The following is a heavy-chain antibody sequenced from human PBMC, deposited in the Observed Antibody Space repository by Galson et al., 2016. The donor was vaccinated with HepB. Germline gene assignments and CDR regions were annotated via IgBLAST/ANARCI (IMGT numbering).Heavy chain of an antibody. CDR1: GYTFANYY. V-gene: IGHV1-18*01. CDR2: VRTDNGDT. Sequence: SVKVSCKVSGYTFANYYVTWVRQAPGQGLEWMGWVRTDNGDTNYAQKLQDSVAMTADTSTSTAYMELRSLRSDDTAVYYCARGHCTGTNCYWNFDYWGQGTLVTVSP. D-gene: IGHD2-2*01. CDR3: ARGHCTGTNCYWNFDY. J-gene: IGHJ4*02.